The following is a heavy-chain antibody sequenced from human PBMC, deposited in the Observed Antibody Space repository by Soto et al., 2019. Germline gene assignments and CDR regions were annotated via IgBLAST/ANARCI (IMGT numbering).Heavy chain of an antibody. D-gene: IGHD3-9*01. J-gene: IGHJ4*02. CDR2: IYYSGST. V-gene: IGHV4-59*08. CDR1: GGSISSYY. Sequence: SETLSLTCTVSGGSISSYYWSWIRQPPGKGLEWIGYIYYSGSTDYNPSLKSRVTISVDTSKNQFSLKLSSVTAADTAVYYCARHYDILTGYYIPYYFDYWGQGTLVTVSS. CDR3: ARHYDILTGYYIPYYFDY.